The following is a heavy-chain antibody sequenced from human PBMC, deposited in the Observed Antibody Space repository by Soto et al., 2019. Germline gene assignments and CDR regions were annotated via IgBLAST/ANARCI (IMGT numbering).Heavy chain of an antibody. V-gene: IGHV4-30-4*01. CDR3: AREGFWSGSIDY. Sequence: SETLSLTCTVSGGSISSGDYYWSWIRQPPGKGLEWIGYIYYSGSTYYNPSLKSRVTISVDTSKNQFSLKLSSVTTADTAVYYCAREGFWSGSIDYWGQGTLVTVSS. J-gene: IGHJ4*02. CDR2: IYYSGST. CDR1: GGSISSGDYY. D-gene: IGHD3-3*01.